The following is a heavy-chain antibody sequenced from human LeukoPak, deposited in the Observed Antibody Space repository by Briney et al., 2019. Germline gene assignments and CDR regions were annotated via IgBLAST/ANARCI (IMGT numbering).Heavy chain of an antibody. CDR3: ARWGCSGGSCYSGYYGMDV. V-gene: IGHV3-48*03. CDR1: GFTFSSYE. D-gene: IGHD2-15*01. J-gene: IGHJ6*02. Sequence: GGSLRLSCAASGFTFSSYEMNWVRQAPGKGLDWVSYISSSGSTIYYADSVKGRFTISRDNAKNSLYLQMNSLRAEDTAVYYCARWGCSGGSCYSGYYGMDVWGQGTTVTVSS. CDR2: ISSSGSTI.